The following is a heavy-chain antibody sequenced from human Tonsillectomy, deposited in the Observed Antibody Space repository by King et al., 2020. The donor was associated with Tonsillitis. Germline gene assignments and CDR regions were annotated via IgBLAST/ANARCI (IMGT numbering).Heavy chain of an antibody. CDR2: IRYDGSYK. CDR3: AKETIAGTRIPEVGFDY. D-gene: IGHD2-15*01. V-gene: IGHV3-30*02. CDR1: GFTFSSYG. J-gene: IGHJ4*02. Sequence: VQLVESGGDVVQPGGSLRLSCAASGFTFSSYGMYWVRQAPGKGLEWVAFIRYDGSYKHSADSVKGRFTISRDNSKNTLFLQMNSLRAEDTAVYYCAKETIAGTRIPEVGFDYWGRGTLVTVSS.